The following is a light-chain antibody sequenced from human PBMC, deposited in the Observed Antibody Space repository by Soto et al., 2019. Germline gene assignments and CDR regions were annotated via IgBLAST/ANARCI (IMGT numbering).Light chain of an antibody. Sequence: QSVLTQPASVSGSPGQSITISCTGTSSDVGSYKFVSWYHQHPGKAPKLMIYEGSKRPSGVSNRFSGSKSGNTASLTISGLQAEDEADYYCCSYAGSSTLVFGGGTKVTVL. J-gene: IGLJ2*01. CDR1: SSDVGSYKF. CDR3: CSYAGSSTLV. V-gene: IGLV2-23*01. CDR2: EGS.